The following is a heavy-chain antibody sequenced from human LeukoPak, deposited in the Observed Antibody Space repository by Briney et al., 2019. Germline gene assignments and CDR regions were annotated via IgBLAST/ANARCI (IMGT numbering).Heavy chain of an antibody. CDR1: GYSISSGYY. Sequence: SETLSLTCTVSGYSISSGYYWGWIRQPPGKGLEWIGSIYHSGSTYYNPSLKSRVTISVDTSKNQFSLKLSSVTAADTAVYFCARLRFDFWSGYTHPYFDYWGQGTLVTVSS. J-gene: IGHJ4*02. D-gene: IGHD3-3*01. CDR3: ARLRFDFWSGYTHPYFDY. CDR2: IYHSGST. V-gene: IGHV4-38-2*02.